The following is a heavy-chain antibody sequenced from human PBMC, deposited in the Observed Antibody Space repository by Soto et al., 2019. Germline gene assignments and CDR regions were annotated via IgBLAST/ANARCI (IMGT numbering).Heavy chain of an antibody. J-gene: IGHJ4*02. CDR3: AKDLTTTVIPRVFHY. V-gene: IGHV3-23*01. D-gene: IGHD4-17*01. Sequence: PGGSLRLSCAASGFTFSSYAMSWVRQAPEKGLEWVSGISGSGGSIFYADSVKGRFTISRDNSKNTLFLQMSSLRAEDTAVYYCAKDLTTTVIPRVFHYWGQGTLVTVSS. CDR1: GFTFSSYA. CDR2: ISGSGGSI.